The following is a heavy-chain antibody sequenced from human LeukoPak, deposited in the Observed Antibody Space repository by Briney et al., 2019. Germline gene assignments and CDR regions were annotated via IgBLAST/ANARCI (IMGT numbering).Heavy chain of an antibody. J-gene: IGHJ4*02. V-gene: IGHV3-15*01. Sequence: PGGSLRLSCVLSGLTLSDAWMSWVRQAPGKGLEWVGRIRNDRITDYAAPVQGRFSISRDNSKNTFYLQMNSLRTEDIGMYFCTWMATIFTVDYWGQGTLVTVSS. CDR3: TWMATIFTVDY. D-gene: IGHD5-12*01. CDR1: GLTLSDAW. CDR2: IRNDRIT.